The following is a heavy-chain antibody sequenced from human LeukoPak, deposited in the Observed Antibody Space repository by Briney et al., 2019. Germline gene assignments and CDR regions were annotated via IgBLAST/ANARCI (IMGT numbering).Heavy chain of an antibody. Sequence: PGGSLRLSCAASGFTFNNYWMAWVRQAPGKGLEWVANMKEDDGEINYVDSVEGRFTISRDNARNLLYLQMYSLTVDDTAMYFCARDRGYSTFDYWGQGTLVTVSS. CDR2: MKEDDGEI. CDR1: GFTFNNYW. CDR3: ARDRGYSTFDY. J-gene: IGHJ4*02. D-gene: IGHD3-10*01. V-gene: IGHV3-7*01.